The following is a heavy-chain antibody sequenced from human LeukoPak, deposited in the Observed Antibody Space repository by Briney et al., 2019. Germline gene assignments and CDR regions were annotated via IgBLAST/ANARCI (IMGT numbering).Heavy chain of an antibody. V-gene: IGHV3-21*01. J-gene: IGHJ3*02. CDR3: ARVHIVVVIAGAFDI. D-gene: IGHD2-21*01. CDR1: GFTFSSYS. Sequence: GGSLRLSCAASGFTFSSYSMNWVRQAPGKGLEWVSSISSSSSYIYYADSAKGRFTISRDNAKNSLYLQMNSLRAEDTAVYYCARVHIVVVIAGAFDIWGQGTMVTVSS. CDR2: ISSSSSYI.